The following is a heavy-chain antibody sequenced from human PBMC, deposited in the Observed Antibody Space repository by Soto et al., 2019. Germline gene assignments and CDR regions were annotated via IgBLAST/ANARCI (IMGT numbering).Heavy chain of an antibody. Sequence: GGSLRLSCAASGFTFSSYAMSWVRQAPGKGLEWVSDISGSGGSTYYADSVKCRFTISRDNSKNMLYLQMNSRRAEDKAVYYWAKDSKGSSCYYFDYWGQGTLVTVSS. V-gene: IGHV3-23*01. CDR3: AKDSKGSSCYYFDY. CDR1: GFTFSSYA. J-gene: IGHJ4*02. D-gene: IGHD6-13*01. CDR2: ISGSGGST.